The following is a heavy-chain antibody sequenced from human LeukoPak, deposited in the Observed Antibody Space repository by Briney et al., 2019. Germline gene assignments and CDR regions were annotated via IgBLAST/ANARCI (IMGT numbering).Heavy chain of an antibody. V-gene: IGHV4-59*01. CDR3: VRDADSSSWYRIY. CDR1: GGSISTYF. J-gene: IGHJ4*02. CDR2: GYYTGST. Sequence: SETLSLTCTVSGGSISTYFWSWIRQPPGKGLEWIGYGYYTGSTDYNPSLKSRVTISVDTSKNQFSVKLSSVTAADTAVYYCVRDADSSSWYRIYWGQGTLVTVSS. D-gene: IGHD6-13*01.